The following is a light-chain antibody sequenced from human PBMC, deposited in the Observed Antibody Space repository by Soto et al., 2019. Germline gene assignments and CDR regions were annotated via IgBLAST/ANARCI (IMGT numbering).Light chain of an antibody. CDR2: WAS. V-gene: IGKV4-1*01. J-gene: IGKJ1*01. Sequence: DIVMTQSPDSLAVSLGERATINCKSSQRILYSSNNKKYLAWYQQKPGQPPKLLIYWASTRESGVPERFSGSGSGTDFTLTISSLQAEDVAVYYCQQYYDAPQNFGQGTKVEIK. CDR1: QRILYSSNNKKY. CDR3: QQYYDAPQN.